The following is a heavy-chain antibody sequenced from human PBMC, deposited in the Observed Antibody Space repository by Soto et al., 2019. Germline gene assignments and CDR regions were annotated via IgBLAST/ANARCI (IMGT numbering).Heavy chain of an antibody. D-gene: IGHD2-21*01. CDR2: MSLSGYTT. CDR3: AKGRTHLWSYFDY. CDR1: GFTFDSFA. V-gene: IGHV3-23*01. J-gene: IGHJ4*02. Sequence: PGGSLRLSCAASGFTFDSFAMIWVRQAPGKGLEWVSTMSLSGYTTYYADSVKGRFTISRDNSKDTLYLQMNSLGVEDTAIYYCAKGRTHLWSYFDYWGQGARVTVSS.